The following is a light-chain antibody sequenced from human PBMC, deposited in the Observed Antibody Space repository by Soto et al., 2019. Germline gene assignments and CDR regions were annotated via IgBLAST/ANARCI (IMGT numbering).Light chain of an antibody. CDR2: DVS. J-gene: IGLJ1*01. CDR3: CSYTSSSTPWV. Sequence: QSELTQPASLSVSPGQSSTISCTRTSSDVGGYNYVSWYQQHPGKAPKLMIYDVSDRPSGVSNRFSASKSGNTASLTISGLQAEDEADYYCCSYTSSSTPWVFGTGTKVTVL. V-gene: IGLV2-14*03. CDR1: SSDVGGYNY.